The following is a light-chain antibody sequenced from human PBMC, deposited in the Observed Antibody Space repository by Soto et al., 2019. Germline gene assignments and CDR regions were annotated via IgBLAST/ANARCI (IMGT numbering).Light chain of an antibody. CDR2: AAS. CDR3: QQSYSTTWT. J-gene: IGKJ1*01. V-gene: IGKV1-39*01. CDR1: QGISTY. Sequence: DIQMTQSPSSLSESAGDRVAIPCRASQGISTYLNWYQQKPGKAPKLLIYAASSLQSGAPSRFSGSGSETDFTLTISSLQPEDFATYSCQQSYSTTWTFGQGTKVDIK.